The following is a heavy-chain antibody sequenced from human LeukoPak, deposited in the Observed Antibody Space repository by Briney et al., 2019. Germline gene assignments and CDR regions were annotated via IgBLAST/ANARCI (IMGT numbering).Heavy chain of an antibody. V-gene: IGHV1-2*02. Sequence: ASVTVSCKASGYTFTSYDINWVRQAPGQGLEWMGWINPNSGGTNYAQKFQGRVTMTRDTSISTAYMELSRLRSDDTAVYYCARVNYYDSSGYYLPFDYWGQGTLVTVSS. D-gene: IGHD3-22*01. J-gene: IGHJ4*02. CDR1: GYTFTSYD. CDR3: ARVNYYDSSGYYLPFDY. CDR2: INPNSGGT.